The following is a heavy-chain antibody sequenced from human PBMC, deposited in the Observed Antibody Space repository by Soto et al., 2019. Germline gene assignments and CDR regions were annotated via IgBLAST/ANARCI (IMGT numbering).Heavy chain of an antibody. J-gene: IGHJ6*02. D-gene: IGHD7-27*01. Sequence: SETLSLTSAVSGGSISSSNWWSWVRQPTGKGLEWIGEIYHSGSTNYNPSLKSRVTISVDKSKNQFSLKLSSVTAADTAVYYCARDLGYYYGMDVWGQGATVTVSS. CDR1: GGSISSSNW. CDR3: ARDLGYYYGMDV. V-gene: IGHV4-4*02. CDR2: IYHSGST.